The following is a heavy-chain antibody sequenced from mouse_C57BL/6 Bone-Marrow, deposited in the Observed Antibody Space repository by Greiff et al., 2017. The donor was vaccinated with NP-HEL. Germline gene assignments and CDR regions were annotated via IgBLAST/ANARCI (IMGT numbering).Heavy chain of an antibody. CDR2: ISSGSSTI. CDR3: ARPGDYDRRFDY. CDR1: GFTFSDYG. J-gene: IGHJ2*01. Sequence: EVQRVESGGGLVKPGGSLKLSCAASGFTFSDYGMHWVRQAPEKGLEWVAYISSGSSTIYYADTVKGRFPIYRDNAKNTLFLQMTSLRSEDTAMYYCARPGDYDRRFDYWGQGTTLTVSS. D-gene: IGHD2-4*01. V-gene: IGHV5-17*01.